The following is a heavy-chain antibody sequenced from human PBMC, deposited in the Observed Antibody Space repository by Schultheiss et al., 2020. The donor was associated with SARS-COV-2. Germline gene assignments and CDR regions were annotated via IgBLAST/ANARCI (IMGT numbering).Heavy chain of an antibody. D-gene: IGHD1-26*01. CDR3: ARDSVIGGELLRYYYYGMDV. CDR1: GFTFSSYA. V-gene: IGHV3-23*01. CDR2: ISGSGGST. Sequence: GESLKISCAASGFTFSSYAMSWVRQAPGKGLEWVSAISGSGGSTYYADSVKGRFTISRDNSKNTLYLQMNSLRAEDTAVYYCARDSVIGGELLRYYYYGMDVWGQGTTVTVSS. J-gene: IGHJ6*02.